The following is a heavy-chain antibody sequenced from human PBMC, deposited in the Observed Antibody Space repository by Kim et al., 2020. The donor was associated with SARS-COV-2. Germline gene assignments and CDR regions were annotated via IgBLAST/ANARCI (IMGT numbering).Heavy chain of an antibody. J-gene: IGHJ4*02. CDR1: GFTFSSYA. CDR3: AKSRMWFTPSLYYFDY. CDR2: ISGSGGST. Sequence: GGSLRLSCAASGFTFSSYAMSWVRQAPGKGLEWVSAISGSGGSTYYADSVKGRFTISRDNSKNTLYLQMNSLRAEDTAVYYCAKSRMWFTPSLYYFDYWGQGTLVTVSS. D-gene: IGHD2-21*01. V-gene: IGHV3-23*01.